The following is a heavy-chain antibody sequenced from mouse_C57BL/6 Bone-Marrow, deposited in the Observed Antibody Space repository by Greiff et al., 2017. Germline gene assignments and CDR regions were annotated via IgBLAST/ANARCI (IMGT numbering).Heavy chain of an antibody. CDR3: ARYGSRAGRFAY. CDR1: GYSFTGYY. J-gene: IGHJ3*01. CDR2: INPSTGGT. V-gene: IGHV1-42*01. D-gene: IGHD1-1*01. Sequence: EVKLLESGPELVKPGASVKISCKASGYSFTGYYMNWVKQSPEKSLEWIGEINPSTGGTTYNQKFKAKATLTVDKSSSTAYMQLKSLTSEDSAVYYCARYGSRAGRFAYWGQGTLVTVSA.